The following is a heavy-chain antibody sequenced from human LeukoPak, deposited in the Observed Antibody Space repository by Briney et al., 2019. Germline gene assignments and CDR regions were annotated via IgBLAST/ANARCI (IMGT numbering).Heavy chain of an antibody. J-gene: IGHJ4*02. CDR1: GYTFTGYY. CDR3: ARLITEDYYDSSGPIIDY. D-gene: IGHD3-22*01. Sequence: ASVKVSCKASGYTFTGYYMHWVRQAPGQGLEWMGWINPNSGGTNYAQKFQGRVTMTRNTTINAAYIEMSSLRSEATAVYYCARLITEDYYDSSGPIIDYWGQGTLVTVSS. V-gene: IGHV1-2*02. CDR2: INPNSGGT.